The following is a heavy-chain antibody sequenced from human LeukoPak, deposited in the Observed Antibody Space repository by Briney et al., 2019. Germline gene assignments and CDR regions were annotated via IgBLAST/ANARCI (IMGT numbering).Heavy chain of an antibody. CDR3: ARKVVGGIADYVWGSYRPRTARMDYFDY. CDR2: INHSGST. Sequence: SETLSLTCAVYGGSFRGYYWSWIRQPPAKGLEWIGEINHSGSTNYHPSLKSRGHISVDNAKNQFSLKLRSVTAADTAVYYCARKVVGGIADYVWGSYRPRTARMDYFDYWGQGTLVTVSS. V-gene: IGHV4-34*01. J-gene: IGHJ4*02. D-gene: IGHD3-16*02. CDR1: GGSFRGYY.